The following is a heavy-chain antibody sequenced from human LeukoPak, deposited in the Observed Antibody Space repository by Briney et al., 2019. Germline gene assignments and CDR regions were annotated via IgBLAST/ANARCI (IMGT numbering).Heavy chain of an antibody. J-gene: IGHJ4*02. CDR3: ARDLQRWLQGPIDY. CDR1: GFTFSSYG. Sequence: SGGSLRLPCAASGFTFSSYGMHWVLQAPGKGLEWVAVIWYDGSNKYYADSVKGRFTISRDNSKDTLYLQMNSLRAEDTAVYYCARDLQRWLQGPIDYWGQGTLVTVSS. V-gene: IGHV3-33*01. CDR2: IWYDGSNK. D-gene: IGHD5-24*01.